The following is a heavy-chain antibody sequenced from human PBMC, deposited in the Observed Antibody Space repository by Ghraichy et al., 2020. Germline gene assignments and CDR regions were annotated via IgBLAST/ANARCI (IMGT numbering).Heavy chain of an antibody. D-gene: IGHD6-13*01. CDR1: GFTFSSYA. V-gene: IGHV3-23*01. Sequence: GGSLRLSCAASGFTFSSYAMSWVRQAPGKGLEWVSAISGSGGSTYYADSVKGRFTISRDNSKNTLYLQMNSLRAEDTAVYYCAKDLNRWANVAAVSTLFDYWGQGTLVTVSS. CDR2: ISGSGGST. J-gene: IGHJ4*02. CDR3: AKDLNRWANVAAVSTLFDY.